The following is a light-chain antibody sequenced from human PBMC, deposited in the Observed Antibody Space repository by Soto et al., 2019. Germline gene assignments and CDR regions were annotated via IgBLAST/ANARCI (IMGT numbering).Light chain of an antibody. CDR2: EVS. CDR3: MQSIQLPIT. J-gene: IGKJ5*01. Sequence: DIVMTQSPDSLAVSLGERATINCKSSQSVLYSSNNKTYLYWYLQKPGQPPQLLIYEVSNRFSGVPDRFSGSGSGTDFTLKISRVEAEDVGVYYCMQSIQLPITFGQGTRLEIK. CDR1: QSVLYSSNNKTY. V-gene: IGKV2D-29*01.